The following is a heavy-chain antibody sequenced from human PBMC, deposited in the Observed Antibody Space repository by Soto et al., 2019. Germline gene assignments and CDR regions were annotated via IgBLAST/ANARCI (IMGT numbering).Heavy chain of an antibody. Sequence: PSDTLSLTGRVSGAYISDFSWSWIRKPAGKGLEWIGRITINGNTQKNPSFKSRVTMTIDTSRNHCSPNLQSATAADRALYSCSRQIEENWTYEAQWDPGTLVIVS. V-gene: IGHV4-4*07. CDR3: SRQIEENWTYEAQ. CDR2: ITINGNT. CDR1: GAYISDFS. D-gene: IGHD1-7*01. J-gene: IGHJ1*01.